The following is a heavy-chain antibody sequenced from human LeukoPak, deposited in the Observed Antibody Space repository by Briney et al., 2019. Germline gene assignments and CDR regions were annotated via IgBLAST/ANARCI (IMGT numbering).Heavy chain of an antibody. CDR1: GYTFTSYD. CDR2: MNPNSGNT. V-gene: IGHV1-8*01. CDR3: ARGTRDSSSPLDY. J-gene: IGHJ4*02. D-gene: IGHD6-6*01. Sequence: ASVKVSCKASGYTFTSYDINWVRQATGQGLEWMGWMNPNSGNTGHAQKFQGRVTMTRNTSISTAYMELSSLRSEDTAAYYCARGTRDSSSPLDYWGQGTLVTVSS.